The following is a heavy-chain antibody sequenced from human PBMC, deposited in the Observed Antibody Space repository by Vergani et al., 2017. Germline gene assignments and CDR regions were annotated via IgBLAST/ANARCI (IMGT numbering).Heavy chain of an antibody. V-gene: IGHV3-23*04. CDR3: AKDLGNPYYYYYYMDV. CDR1: GFTFSNYG. Sequence: VQLVEFGGGVVQPGRSLRLSCAASGFTFSNYGMHWVRQAPGKGLEWVSAISGSGGSTYYADSVKGRFTISRDNSKNTLYLQMNSLRAEDTAVYYCAKDLGNPYYYYYYMDVWGKGTTVTVSS. CDR2: ISGSGGST. J-gene: IGHJ6*03. D-gene: IGHD4-23*01.